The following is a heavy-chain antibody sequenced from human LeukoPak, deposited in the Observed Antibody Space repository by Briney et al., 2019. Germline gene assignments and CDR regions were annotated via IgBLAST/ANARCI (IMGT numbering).Heavy chain of an antibody. CDR3: AREDTAITFDY. V-gene: IGHV1-18*01. D-gene: IGHD5-18*01. CDR1: GFTFTSFG. CDR2: ISAYNGNT. Sequence: ASVKVSCKASGFTFTSFGISWVRQAPGQGLEWMGWISAYNGNTNYAQKLQGRVTMTTDTSTSTAYMELRSLRSDDTAVYYCAREDTAITFDYWGQGTLVTVSS. J-gene: IGHJ4*02.